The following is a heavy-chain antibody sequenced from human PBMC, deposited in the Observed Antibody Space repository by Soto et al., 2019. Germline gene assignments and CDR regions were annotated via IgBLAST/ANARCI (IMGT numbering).Heavy chain of an antibody. Sequence: GGSLRLSCAASGFTFSSYAMSWVRQAPGKGLEWVSAISGSGGSTYYADSVKGRFTISRDNSKNTLYLQMNSLRAEDTAVYYCAKTYCGGDCYPEDYYYMDVWGKGTTVTVSS. V-gene: IGHV3-23*01. CDR1: GFTFSSYA. CDR2: ISGSGGST. D-gene: IGHD2-21*01. CDR3: AKTYCGGDCYPEDYYYMDV. J-gene: IGHJ6*03.